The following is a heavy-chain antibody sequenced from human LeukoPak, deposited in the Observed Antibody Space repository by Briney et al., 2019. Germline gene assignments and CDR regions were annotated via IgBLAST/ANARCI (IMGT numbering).Heavy chain of an antibody. CDR1: GGSISSGDYY. V-gene: IGHV4-30-4*08. Sequence: SQTLSLXCTVSGGSISSGDYYWSWIRQPPGKGLEWIGYLYYSGITYYNPSLKSRVTISVDTSKNQFSLKLSSVTAADTAVYYCARILYGDYFFDYWGQGTLVTVSS. J-gene: IGHJ4*02. CDR2: LYYSGIT. D-gene: IGHD4-17*01. CDR3: ARILYGDYFFDY.